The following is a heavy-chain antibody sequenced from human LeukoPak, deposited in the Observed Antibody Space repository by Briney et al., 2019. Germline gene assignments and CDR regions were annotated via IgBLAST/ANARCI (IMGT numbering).Heavy chain of an antibody. CDR1: GYTFTNYY. D-gene: IGHD6-19*01. CDR3: ARGHSSGWLNFDY. Sequence: GASVKVSCKASGYTFTNYYMHWVRQAPGQGLEWMGIINPSDGSTSYAQKFQGRVTVTRDTSTTTVYMELSSLTSEDTAVYYCARGHSSGWLNFDYWGQGTLVTVSS. J-gene: IGHJ4*02. V-gene: IGHV1-46*01. CDR2: INPSDGST.